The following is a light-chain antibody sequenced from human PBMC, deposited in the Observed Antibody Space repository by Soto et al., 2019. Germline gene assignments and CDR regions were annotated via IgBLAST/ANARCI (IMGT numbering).Light chain of an antibody. Sequence: AIQITQSPSALSADVRERGTITCAASQGIRNDLGWYQQKPGKAPKLLIYAASSLQSGVPSRFSGSGSGTDSTLTISSLQPEDFATYYCIQDYNYPRTFGKGTKVDIK. J-gene: IGKJ1*01. CDR3: IQDYNYPRT. CDR2: AAS. V-gene: IGKV1-6*01. CDR1: QGIRND.